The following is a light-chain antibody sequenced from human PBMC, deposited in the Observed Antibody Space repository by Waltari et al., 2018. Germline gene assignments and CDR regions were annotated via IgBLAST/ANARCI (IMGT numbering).Light chain of an antibody. V-gene: IGLV2-14*01. CDR1: SSDVGGYHY. J-gene: IGLJ2*01. CDR2: EVS. CDR3: SSYTSSSTLV. Sequence: QSALTQPASVSGSPGQSITISCTGTSSDVGGYHYVSWYQQPPGKAPKLIIYEVSTRPSGVSNRFSGSKSGNTASLTISGLQAEDEADYYCSSYTSSSTLVFGGGTKLTVL.